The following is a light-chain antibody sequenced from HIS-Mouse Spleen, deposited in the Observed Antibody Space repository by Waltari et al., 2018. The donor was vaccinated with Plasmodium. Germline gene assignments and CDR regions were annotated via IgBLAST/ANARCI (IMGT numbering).Light chain of an antibody. V-gene: IGKV3-15*01. CDR3: QQYRSMYT. J-gene: IGKJ2*01. Sequence: EIVMTQSPATLSVSQEARANLSCRASQSGSSNLAWYQQKPDKAPRLLIYGASTRATGIPARFSGSGSGTEFTLTISSMQSEDFAVYYCQQYRSMYTFGQGTKLEIK. CDR1: QSGSSN. CDR2: GAS.